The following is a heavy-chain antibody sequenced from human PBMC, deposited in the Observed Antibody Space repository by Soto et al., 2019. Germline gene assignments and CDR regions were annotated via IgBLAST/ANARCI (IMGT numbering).Heavy chain of an antibody. D-gene: IGHD6-19*01. J-gene: IGHJ5*02. CDR3: AKSGSSGWYGWFDP. Sequence: SGPTLVNPTQTLPLTCIFSGFSLRTSGVGVGWICQPPGKALEWLGFIYWNDDKRYSPSLKSRLTITKDTSKNQVVLTMTNVDPVDTATYYCAKSGSSGWYGWFDPWGQGTLVTVSS. V-gene: IGHV2-5*01. CDR1: GFSLRTSGVG. CDR2: IYWNDDK.